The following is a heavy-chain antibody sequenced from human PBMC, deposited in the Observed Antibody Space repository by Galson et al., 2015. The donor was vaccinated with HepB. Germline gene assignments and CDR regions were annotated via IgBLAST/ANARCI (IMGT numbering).Heavy chain of an antibody. J-gene: IGHJ6*02. CDR3: AFVVNHSPGYYYYGMDV. CDR2: IIPIFGTA. D-gene: IGHD2-21*01. CDR1: GGTFSSYA. Sequence: SVKVSCKASGGTFSSYAISWVRQAPGQGLEWMGGIIPIFGTANYAQKFQGRVTITADESTSTAYMELSSLRSEDTAVYYCAFVVNHSPGYYYYGMDVWGQGTTVTVSS. V-gene: IGHV1-69*13.